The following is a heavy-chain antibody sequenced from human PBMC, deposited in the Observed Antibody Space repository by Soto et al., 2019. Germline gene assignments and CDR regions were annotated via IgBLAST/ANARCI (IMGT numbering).Heavy chain of an antibody. CDR2: IYYSGST. CDR3: ARDQGLRY. CDR1: GGSISSYY. J-gene: IGHJ4*02. Sequence: SETLSLTCTVSGGSISSYYWSWIRQPPGKGLEWIGYIYYSGSTNYNPSLKSRVTISIDTSKNQVSLNLTSVTSADTAVYYCARDQGLRYCGQGTLVTVSS. V-gene: IGHV4-59*01.